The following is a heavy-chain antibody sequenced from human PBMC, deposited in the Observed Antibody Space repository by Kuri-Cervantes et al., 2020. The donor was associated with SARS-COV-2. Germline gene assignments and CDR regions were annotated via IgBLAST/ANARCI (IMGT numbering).Heavy chain of an antibody. D-gene: IGHD2-21*01. CDR3: ARARVGVFDF. Sequence: GGSLRPSCAASGFTFNTCAMHWVRQAPGKWLEWVAMVSSDGTNQSYADSVKGRFTISRDNSKNTLHLQIISLRTEDTGVFYCARARVGVFDFWGQGALVTVSS. V-gene: IGHV3-30*04. CDR1: GFTFNTCA. J-gene: IGHJ4*02. CDR2: VSSDGTNQ.